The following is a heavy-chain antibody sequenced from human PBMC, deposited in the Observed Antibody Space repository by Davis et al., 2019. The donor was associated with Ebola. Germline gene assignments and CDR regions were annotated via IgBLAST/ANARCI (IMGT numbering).Heavy chain of an antibody. D-gene: IGHD4-23*01. J-gene: IGHJ4*02. CDR3: ARARGYGGKPRLDY. V-gene: IGHV4-34*01. Sequence: MPSEILSLTCAVYGGSFSGYYWSWIRQPPGKGLEWIGDINHSGSTYYNPSLKSRVTISVDTSKNQFSLKLSSVTAADTAVYYCARARGYGGKPRLDYWGQGTLVTVSS. CDR2: INHSGST. CDR1: GGSFSGYY.